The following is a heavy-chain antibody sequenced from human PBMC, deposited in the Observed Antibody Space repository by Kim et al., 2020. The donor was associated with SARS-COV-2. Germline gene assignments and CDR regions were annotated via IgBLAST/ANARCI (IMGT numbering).Heavy chain of an antibody. CDR1: GFTFSSYA. Sequence: GGSLRLSCAASGFTFSSYAMSWVRQAPGKGLEWVSAISGSGGSTYYADSVKGRFTISRDNSKNTLYLQMNSLRAEDTAVYYCAKDFDSSSWYWDWYYFDYWGQGTLVTVSS. V-gene: IGHV3-23*01. D-gene: IGHD6-13*01. CDR3: AKDFDSSSWYWDWYYFDY. CDR2: ISGSGGST. J-gene: IGHJ4*02.